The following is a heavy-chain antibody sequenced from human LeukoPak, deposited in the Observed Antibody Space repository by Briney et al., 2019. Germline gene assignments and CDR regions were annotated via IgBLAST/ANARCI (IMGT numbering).Heavy chain of an antibody. CDR1: GGSISSYY. Sequence: PSETLSLTCTVSGGSISSYYWSWIRQPPGKGLEWIGSIYYSGSTYYNPSLKSRVTISVDTSKNQFSLKLSSVTAADTAVYYCARVGGSIVYFDYWGQGTLVTVSS. J-gene: IGHJ4*02. CDR2: IYYSGST. D-gene: IGHD1-26*01. V-gene: IGHV4-59*05. CDR3: ARVGGSIVYFDY.